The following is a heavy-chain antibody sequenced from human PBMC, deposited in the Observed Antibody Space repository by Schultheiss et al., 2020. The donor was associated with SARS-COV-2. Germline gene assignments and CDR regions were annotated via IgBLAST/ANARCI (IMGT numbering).Heavy chain of an antibody. Sequence: GGSLRLSCAASGFTFSNAWMNWVRQAPGKGLEWVGRIKSKTDSGTTDYAAPVKGRFTISRDDSKNTLYLQMNSLKTEDTAVYYCTTDSSSIAARLAPVTYYYGMDVWGQGTTVTVSS. D-gene: IGHD6-6*01. V-gene: IGHV3-15*07. CDR3: TTDSSSIAARLAPVTYYYGMDV. CDR2: IKSKTDSGTT. J-gene: IGHJ6*02. CDR1: GFTFSNAW.